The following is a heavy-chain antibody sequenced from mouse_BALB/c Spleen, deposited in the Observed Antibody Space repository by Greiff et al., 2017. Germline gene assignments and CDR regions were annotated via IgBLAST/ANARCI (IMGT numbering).Heavy chain of an antibody. CDR2: ISSGGST. CDR3: ARGGVLLRTAYFDY. Sequence: EVKLMESGGGLVKPGGSLKLSCAASGFTFSSYAMSWVRQTPEKRLEWVASISSGGSTYYPDSVKGRFTISRDNARNILYLQMSSLRSEDTAMYYCARGGVLLRTAYFDYWGQGTTLTVSS. V-gene: IGHV5-6-5*01. J-gene: IGHJ2*01. D-gene: IGHD1-1*01. CDR1: GFTFSSYA.